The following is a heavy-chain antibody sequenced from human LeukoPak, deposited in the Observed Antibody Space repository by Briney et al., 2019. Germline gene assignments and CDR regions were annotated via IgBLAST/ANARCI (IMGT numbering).Heavy chain of an antibody. Sequence: SQTLSLTCTVSGGSISSGGYYWSWIRQPPGKGLEWIGYICHSGSTYYNPSLKSRVTISVDRSKNQFSLKLSSVTAADTAVYYCASFITGTIRYFDYWGQGTLVTVSS. D-gene: IGHD1-7*01. J-gene: IGHJ4*02. V-gene: IGHV4-30-2*01. CDR2: ICHSGST. CDR1: GGSISSGGYY. CDR3: ASFITGTIRYFDY.